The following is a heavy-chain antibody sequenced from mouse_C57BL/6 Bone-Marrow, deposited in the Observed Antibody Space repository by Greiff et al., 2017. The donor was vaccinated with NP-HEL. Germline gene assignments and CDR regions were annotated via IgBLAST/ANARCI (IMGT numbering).Heavy chain of an antibody. D-gene: IGHD2-2*01. CDR2: IYPSDSET. CDR3: ARRGGYDWFAY. V-gene: IGHV1-61*01. J-gene: IGHJ3*01. Sequence: QVQLKQPGAELVRPGSSVKLSCKASGYTFTSYWMDWVKQRPGQGLEWIGNIYPSDSETHYNQKFKDKATLTVDKSSSTAYMQLSSLTSEDSAVYYCARRGGYDWFAYWGQGTLVTVSA. CDR1: GYTFTSYW.